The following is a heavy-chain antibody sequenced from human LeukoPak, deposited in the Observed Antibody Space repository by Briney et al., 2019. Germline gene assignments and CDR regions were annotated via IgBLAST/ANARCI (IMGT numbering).Heavy chain of an antibody. J-gene: IGHJ4*02. Sequence: GGSLRLSCAASGFTFSSYSMNWVRQAPGKGLEWVSSISSSRSYIYYADSVKGRFTISRDNAMNSLYLQMYSLRAEDTAIYYCATSRTLDYWGQGTLLTVSS. CDR3: ATSRTLDY. CDR2: ISSSRSYI. D-gene: IGHD3/OR15-3a*01. CDR1: GFTFSSYS. V-gene: IGHV3-21*01.